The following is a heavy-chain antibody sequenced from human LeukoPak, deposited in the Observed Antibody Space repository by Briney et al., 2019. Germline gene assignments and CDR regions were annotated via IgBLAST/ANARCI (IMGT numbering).Heavy chain of an antibody. CDR3: ARDQSQWQVPQHWFDP. CDR1: GASITNYY. CDR2: IYRSVST. D-gene: IGHD6-19*01. J-gene: IGHJ5*02. V-gene: IGHV4-59*01. Sequence: SETLSLTCTVSGASITNYYWSWMRQSPEKGLEWIGTIYRSVSTNYNLSLKSRVTISIDTSKNQFSLRLTSVTAADTAVYYCARDQSQWQVPQHWFDPWGQGALVTVSS.